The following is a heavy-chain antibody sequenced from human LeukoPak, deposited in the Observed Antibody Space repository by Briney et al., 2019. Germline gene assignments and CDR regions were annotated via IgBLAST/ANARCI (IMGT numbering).Heavy chain of an antibody. D-gene: IGHD6-19*01. J-gene: IGHJ6*02. V-gene: IGHV3-23*01. Sequence: PGGSLRLSCAASGFTFSSYAMSWVRQAPGKGLEWVSAISGSGGSTYYADSVKGRFTISRDNSKNTLYLQMNSLRAEDTAVYYCAGPGIAVAGTNPYYYGMDVWGQGTTVTVSS. CDR3: AGPGIAVAGTNPYYYGMDV. CDR2: ISGSGGST. CDR1: GFTFSSYA.